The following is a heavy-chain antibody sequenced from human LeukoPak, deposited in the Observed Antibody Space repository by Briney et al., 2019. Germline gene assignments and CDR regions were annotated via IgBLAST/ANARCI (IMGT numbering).Heavy chain of an antibody. CDR1: GGSISSGGYY. D-gene: IGHD1-26*01. J-gene: IGHJ4*02. CDR2: IDNSGGT. Sequence: SETLSLTCTVSGGSISSGGYYWSWVRQHPGKGLEWIGFIDNSGGTYYNPSLKSRTIISVDTSKNQFSLKLSSVTAADTAMYYCARIKVGSTLDDWGQGTLVTVSS. CDR3: ARIKVGSTLDD. V-gene: IGHV4-31*03.